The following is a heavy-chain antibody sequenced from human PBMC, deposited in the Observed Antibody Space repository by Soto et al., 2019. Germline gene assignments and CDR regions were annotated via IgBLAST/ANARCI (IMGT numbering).Heavy chain of an antibody. Sequence: GGSLRLSCAASGFTFSSYAMSWVRQAPGKGLEWVAAISGSGGSTYYADSVKGRFTISRDNSKNTLYLQMNSLRAEDTAVYYCANVPRGFFDFDYWGQGTLVTVSS. CDR2: ISGSGGST. CDR3: ANVPRGFFDFDY. J-gene: IGHJ4*02. V-gene: IGHV3-23*01. D-gene: IGHD3-16*01. CDR1: GFTFSSYA.